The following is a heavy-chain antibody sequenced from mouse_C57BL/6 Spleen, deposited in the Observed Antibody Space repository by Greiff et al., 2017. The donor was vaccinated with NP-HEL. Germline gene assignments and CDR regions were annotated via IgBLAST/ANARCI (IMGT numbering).Heavy chain of an antibody. V-gene: IGHV1-50*01. CDR3: AQTAQATCC. D-gene: IGHD3-2*02. CDR1: GYTFTSYW. J-gene: IGHJ2*01. Sequence: QVQLQQSGAELVKPGASVKLSCKASGYTFTSYWMQWVKQRPGQGLEWIGEIDPSDSYTNYNQKFKGKATLTVDTSSSTAYMQLSSLTSEDSAVYYCAQTAQATCCWGQGAT. CDR2: IDPSDSYT.